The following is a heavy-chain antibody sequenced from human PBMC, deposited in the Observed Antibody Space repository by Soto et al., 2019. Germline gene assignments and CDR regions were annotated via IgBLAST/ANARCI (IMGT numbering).Heavy chain of an antibody. Sequence: PGGSLRLSCAASGFTFSSYCMHGVRQAPGKGLEWVAVIWYDGSNKYYADSVKGRFTISRDNSKNTLYLQMNSLRAEDTAVYYCARSSIYIYHSTGYSDSWAQGYVVTVSS. J-gene: IGHJ4*02. CDR2: IWYDGSNK. CDR1: GFTFSSYC. CDR3: ARSSIYIYHSTGYSDS. V-gene: IGHV3-33*01. D-gene: IGHD3-22*01.